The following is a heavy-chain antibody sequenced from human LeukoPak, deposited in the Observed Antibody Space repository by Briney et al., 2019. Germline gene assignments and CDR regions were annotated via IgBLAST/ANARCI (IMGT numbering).Heavy chain of an antibody. Sequence: ASVKVSCKASGYTFTGYYVHWVRQAPGQGLEWMGWINPNSGGTNYAQKFQGRVTMTRDTSISTAYMELSRLRSDDTAVYYCARDEASAIVVKCDYWGQGTLVTVSS. D-gene: IGHD3-22*01. V-gene: IGHV1-2*02. J-gene: IGHJ4*02. CDR3: ARDEASAIVVKCDY. CDR2: INPNSGGT. CDR1: GYTFTGYY.